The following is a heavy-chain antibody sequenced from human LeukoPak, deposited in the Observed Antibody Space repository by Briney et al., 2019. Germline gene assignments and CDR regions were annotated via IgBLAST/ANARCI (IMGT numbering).Heavy chain of an antibody. Sequence: GGSLRLSCAASGFTFSSYAMSWVRQAPGKGLEWVSAISGSGGRTYYADSVKGRFTISRDNSKNTLYLQMNSLRAEDTAVYYCADHYYDSSGHNLHLGYWGQGTLVTVSS. J-gene: IGHJ4*02. D-gene: IGHD3-22*01. V-gene: IGHV3-23*01. CDR3: ADHYYDSSGHNLHLGY. CDR2: ISGSGGRT. CDR1: GFTFSSYA.